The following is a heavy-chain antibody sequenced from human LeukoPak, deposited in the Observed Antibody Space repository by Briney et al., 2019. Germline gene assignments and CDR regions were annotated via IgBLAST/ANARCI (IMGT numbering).Heavy chain of an antibody. Sequence: PGGSLRLSCAASGFTFSSYRMNWVRQAPGKGLKGFSYISSSSSNLYYADSVKVPFTIARANAKTSLYLQRHSLRAEDTAVCYCASPRGYRYGVFDYWGQGTLVTVSS. CDR1: GFTFSSYR. V-gene: IGHV3-21*01. CDR2: ISSSSSNL. J-gene: IGHJ4*02. D-gene: IGHD5-18*01. CDR3: ASPRGYRYGVFDY.